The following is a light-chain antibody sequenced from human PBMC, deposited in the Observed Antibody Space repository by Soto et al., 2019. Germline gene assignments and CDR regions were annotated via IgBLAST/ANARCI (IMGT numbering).Light chain of an antibody. CDR3: QHYNNWPFT. CDR2: GAS. CDR1: QSVSSN. Sequence: EIVMTQSPATLSVSPGERATLSCRASQSVSSNLAWYQQKPGQAPSLLISGASARATGVPARFSGSGSGTEFTLTISSRQSEDFAVYYCQHYNNWPFTFGQGTKLEI. J-gene: IGKJ2*01. V-gene: IGKV3-15*01.